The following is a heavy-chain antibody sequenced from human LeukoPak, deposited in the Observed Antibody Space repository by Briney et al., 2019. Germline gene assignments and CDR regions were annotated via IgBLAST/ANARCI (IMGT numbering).Heavy chain of an antibody. J-gene: IGHJ6*02. CDR2: IYYSGST. CDR1: GGSISSYY. V-gene: IGHV4-59*12. Sequence: ETLSLTCTVSGGSISSYYWSWIRQPPGKGLEWIGFIYYSGSTNYNPSLKSRVTISVDTSKNQFSLRLSSVTAADTAVYYCARTFQAPSYGDSDSRTKYPYSMDVWGQGTMVAVSS. D-gene: IGHD4-17*01. CDR3: ARTFQAPSYGDSDSRTKYPYSMDV.